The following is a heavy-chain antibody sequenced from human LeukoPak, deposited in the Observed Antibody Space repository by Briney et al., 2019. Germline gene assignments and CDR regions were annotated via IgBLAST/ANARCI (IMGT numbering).Heavy chain of an antibody. CDR1: GFTFDAYA. CDR2: ISWNGGFM. V-gene: IGHV3-9*01. Sequence: PGRSLRLSCAASGFTFDAYAIHWVRQPPGKGLEWVSIISWNGGFMDYADSVKGRFTTSRDNVQNSVYLDMNSLKPEDTTFYFCAKVRGTYSSGFYFDSWGQGTLVTVSS. D-gene: IGHD6-19*01. CDR3: AKVRGTYSSGFYFDS. J-gene: IGHJ4*02.